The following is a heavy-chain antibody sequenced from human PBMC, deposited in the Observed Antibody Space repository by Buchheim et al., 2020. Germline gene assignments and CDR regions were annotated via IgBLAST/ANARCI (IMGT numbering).Heavy chain of an antibody. CDR2: ISYDGSKK. J-gene: IGHJ6*02. CDR1: GFTFINYG. CDR3: AKDSAPSYCSNRDHSYYYGMGG. D-gene: IGHD3-22*01. Sequence: QVQLVESGGGVVQPGRSLRLSCAASGFTFINYGMHWVRQAPGKGLEWVAVISYDGSKKYYADSVKGRFTISRDNSKNTLYLEVNSKKAEDTAVYVCAKDSAPSYCSNRDHSYYYGMGGLGQRTT. V-gene: IGHV3-30*18.